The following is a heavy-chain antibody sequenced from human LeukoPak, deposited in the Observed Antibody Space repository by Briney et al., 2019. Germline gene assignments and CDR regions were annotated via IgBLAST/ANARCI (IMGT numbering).Heavy chain of an antibody. J-gene: IGHJ4*02. V-gene: IGHV1-46*01. CDR2: INPSGGST. CDR1: GYTFTSYY. D-gene: IGHD3-3*01. CDR3: ARDRTVLRLLEWSPGY. Sequence: ASVKVSCKASGYTFTSYYMHWVRQAPGQGLEWMGIINPSGGSTSYAQKFQGRVTMTRDMSTSTVYMELSSLRSEDTAVYYCARDRTVLRLLEWSPGYWGQGTLVTVSS.